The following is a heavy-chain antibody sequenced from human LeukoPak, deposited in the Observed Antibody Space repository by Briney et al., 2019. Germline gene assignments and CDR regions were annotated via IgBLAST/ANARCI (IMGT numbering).Heavy chain of an antibody. Sequence: SVKVSCKASGGTFSTFGLSWVRQAPGQGLEWMGGIIPTFGPANYAQKFQGRVTITADESTSTAYMELSSLRSEDTAVYFCARATGNSDHSPREPIHWYFDLWGRGTLVTVSS. D-gene: IGHD4-23*01. J-gene: IGHJ2*01. CDR1: GGTFSTFG. V-gene: IGHV1-69*13. CDR3: ARATGNSDHSPREPIHWYFDL. CDR2: IIPTFGPA.